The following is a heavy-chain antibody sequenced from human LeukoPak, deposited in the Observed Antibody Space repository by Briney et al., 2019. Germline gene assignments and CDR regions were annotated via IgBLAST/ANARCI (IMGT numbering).Heavy chain of an antibody. Sequence: SETLSLTCTVSGGSISSYYWSWIRQPPGKGLEWIGYIYYSGSTNYNPSLKSRVTISVDTSKNQFSLKLSSVTAADTAVYYCARLVAPKSPFDYWGQGTLVTVSS. CDR2: IYYSGST. CDR1: GGSISSYY. J-gene: IGHJ4*02. V-gene: IGHV4-59*01. CDR3: ARLVAPKSPFDY.